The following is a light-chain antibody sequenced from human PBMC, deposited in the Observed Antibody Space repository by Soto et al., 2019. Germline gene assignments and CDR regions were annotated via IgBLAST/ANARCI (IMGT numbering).Light chain of an antibody. V-gene: IGLV2-11*01. J-gene: IGLJ1*01. Sequence: QSALTQPRSVAGSPGQSGTISCTGTSSDVGGHNFVSWYQQHPGKAPQLMIYDVTKRPSGVPDRFSGSKSGNTASLTISGLQAEDEADYYGCSYVGSYTDVFGTGTKVTVL. CDR2: DVT. CDR1: SSDVGGHNF. CDR3: CSYVGSYTDV.